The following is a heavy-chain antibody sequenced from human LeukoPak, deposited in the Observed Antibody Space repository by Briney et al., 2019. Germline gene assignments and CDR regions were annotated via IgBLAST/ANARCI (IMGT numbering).Heavy chain of an antibody. Sequence: GASVKVSCKASGGTFSSYAISWVRQAPGQGLEWMGGIIPIFGTANYAQKFQGRVTITADESTSTAYMELSSLRSEDTAVYYCARGYSGYDGGYYYYYYMDVWGKGTTVTISS. CDR2: IIPIFGTA. D-gene: IGHD5-12*01. V-gene: IGHV1-69*13. J-gene: IGHJ6*03. CDR3: ARGYSGYDGGYYYYYYMDV. CDR1: GGTFSSYA.